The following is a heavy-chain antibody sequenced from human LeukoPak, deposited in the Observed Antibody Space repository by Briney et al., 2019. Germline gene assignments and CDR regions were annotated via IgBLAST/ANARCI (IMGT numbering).Heavy chain of an antibody. J-gene: IGHJ5*02. CDR3: ARDRLAPHTVTTLHWFDP. V-gene: IGHV1-8*01. D-gene: IGHD4-17*01. CDR1: GYTFTSYD. CDR2: MNPNSGNT. Sequence: ASVKVSCKASGYTFTSYDINWVRQATGQGLEWMGWMNPNSGNTGYAQKFQGRVTMTRDTSISTAYMELSSLRSEDTAVYYCARDRLAPHTVTTLHWFDPWGQGTLVTVSS.